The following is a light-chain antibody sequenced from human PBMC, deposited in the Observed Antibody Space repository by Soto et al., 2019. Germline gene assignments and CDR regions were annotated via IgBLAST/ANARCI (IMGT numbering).Light chain of an antibody. J-gene: IGLJ1*01. Sequence: QSVLTQSPSASGTPGQTVTISCSGSSGTNYVYWYQQLPGTAPKLLVYRNNQRPSGVPDRFSGSKSGTSASLAISGLRSEDEADYYCAAWDDSLSGFYVFGTGTKVTDL. CDR1: SGTNY. CDR2: RNN. V-gene: IGLV1-47*01. CDR3: AAWDDSLSGFYV.